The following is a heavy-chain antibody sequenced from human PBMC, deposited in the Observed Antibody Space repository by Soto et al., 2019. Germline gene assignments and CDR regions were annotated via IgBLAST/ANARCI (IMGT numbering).Heavy chain of an antibody. CDR2: ISHDGNSK. J-gene: IGHJ4*02. CDR1: GFTFSVFG. Sequence: QVHLVESGGGVVQPGGSLRLSCAASGFTFSVFGMHWVRQAPGKGPEWVAVISHDGNSKHYADSVKGRFSISRDNARNTVSLRMDSQRAEDAGLYYCAKTITVSTSDDSRGRGALIDHWGQGTLVTVS. D-gene: IGHD2-21*01. V-gene: IGHV3-30*18. CDR3: AKTITVSTSDDSRGRGALIDH.